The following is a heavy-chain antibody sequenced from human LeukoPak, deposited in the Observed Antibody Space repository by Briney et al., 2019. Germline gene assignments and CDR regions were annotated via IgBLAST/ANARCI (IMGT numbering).Heavy chain of an antibody. J-gene: IGHJ4*02. CDR1: GFTVSSTY. Sequence: GGSLRLSCTASGFTVSSTYVSWVRQAPGKGLEWVSIIYSDGTTCYADSVKGRFTISRNNSKNTVYLQMNSLRAEDTAKYYCARVIRTGNSGFSFDYWGQGILVTVSS. V-gene: IGHV3-53*01. D-gene: IGHD4-23*01. CDR2: IYSDGTT. CDR3: ARVIRTGNSGFSFDY.